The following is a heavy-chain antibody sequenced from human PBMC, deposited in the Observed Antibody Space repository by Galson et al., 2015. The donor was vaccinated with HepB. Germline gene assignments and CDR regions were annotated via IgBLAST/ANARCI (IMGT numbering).Heavy chain of an antibody. D-gene: IGHD2-15*01. V-gene: IGHV3-23*01. CDR1: GFTFSTYA. CDR3: AKGVVWGTSGLNFDC. Sequence: SLRLSCAASGFTFSTYAMSWVRQAPGKGLEWVSAISDSGGSTYHADSVKGRFTISRDNSKNTLYLQMNSLRAEDTAVYYCAKGVVWGTSGLNFDCWGQGALVTVSS. CDR2: ISDSGGST. J-gene: IGHJ4*02.